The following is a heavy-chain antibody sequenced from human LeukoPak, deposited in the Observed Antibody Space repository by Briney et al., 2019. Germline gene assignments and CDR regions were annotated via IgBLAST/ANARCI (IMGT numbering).Heavy chain of an antibody. CDR1: GFIFSSHW. J-gene: IGHJ4*02. CDR2: IKYDGSEQ. V-gene: IGHV3-7*03. Sequence: SGGSLRLSCTSSGFIFSSHWMNWVRQAPGKGPEWVANIKYDGSEQYYVDSVKGRFSISRDNTKNLLYLQMNSLRVEDTAVYYCARGPRGWYPYYFDYWGQGTLVTVSS. D-gene: IGHD6-19*01. CDR3: ARGPRGWYPYYFDY.